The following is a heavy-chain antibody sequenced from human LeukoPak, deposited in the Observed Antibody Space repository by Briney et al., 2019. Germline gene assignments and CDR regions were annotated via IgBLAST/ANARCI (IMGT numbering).Heavy chain of an antibody. CDR3: ARARSGNYFDY. Sequence: GGSLRLSCAASGFTLSSVSMSWVRQAPGKGLEWISYISSSSTIYYADSVKGRFTISRDNAKNSVYLQMNSLRAEDTAVYSCARARSGNYFDYWGKGTLVTVSS. D-gene: IGHD3-3*01. J-gene: IGHJ4*02. CDR2: ISSSSTI. CDR1: GFTLSSVS. V-gene: IGHV3-48*01.